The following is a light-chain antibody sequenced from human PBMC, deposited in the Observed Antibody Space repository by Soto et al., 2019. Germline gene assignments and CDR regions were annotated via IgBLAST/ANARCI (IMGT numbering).Light chain of an antibody. V-gene: IGLV1-44*01. CDR2: GNN. J-gene: IGLJ1*01. CDR1: SSNIGRNT. CDR3: AAWDDSLNSHV. Sequence: QSVLTQPPSASGTPGQRVTISCSGSSSNIGRNTVNWYQQLPGTAPRLLLYGNNERPSGVPDRFSGSKSGTSASLAISGLQSEDEADYYCAAWDDSLNSHVFGTGTKVTVL.